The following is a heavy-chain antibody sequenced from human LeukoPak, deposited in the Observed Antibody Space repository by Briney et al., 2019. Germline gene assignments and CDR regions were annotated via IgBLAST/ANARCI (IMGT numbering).Heavy chain of an antibody. D-gene: IGHD2-2*01. CDR3: ARDRSYHNAFDI. V-gene: IGHV4-30-2*01. CDR2: IYHSGST. CDR1: GGSISSGGYS. J-gene: IGHJ3*02. Sequence: PSETLSLTCAVSGGSISSGGYSWSWIRQPPGKGLEWIGYIYHSGSTNYNTSLKSRVTISVDRSKNQFSLKLSSVTAADTAVYYCARDRSYHNAFDIWGQGTMVTVSS.